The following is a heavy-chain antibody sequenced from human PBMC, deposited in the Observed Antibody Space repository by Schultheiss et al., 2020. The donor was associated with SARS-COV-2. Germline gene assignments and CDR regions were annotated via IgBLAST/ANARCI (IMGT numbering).Heavy chain of an antibody. CDR1: GFSLSTSGVG. J-gene: IGHJ5*02. V-gene: IGHV2-5*01. D-gene: IGHD4-11*01. CDR2: IYWNDDK. Sequence: SGPTLVKPTQTLTLTCTFSGFSLSTSGVGVGWIRQPPGKALEWLALIYWNDDKRNSPSLKSRLTITKDTSKNQVVLTMTNMDPVDTATYYCAHSEDYSNYAWFDPWGQGTLVTVSS. CDR3: AHSEDYSNYAWFDP.